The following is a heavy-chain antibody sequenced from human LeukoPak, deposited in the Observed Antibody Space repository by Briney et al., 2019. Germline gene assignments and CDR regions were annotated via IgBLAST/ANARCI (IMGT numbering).Heavy chain of an antibody. J-gene: IGHJ4*02. CDR2: INPTSGGT. V-gene: IGHV1-2*02. Sequence: ASVKVCCKASGYTFTGYYMHWVRHAPGYGLACSGLINPTSGGTSYAQKFQGGVTMTRDTSISTAYMELSRLRSDDTAVYYCARDDCTNGVCSIDYWGQGTLVTVSS. CDR3: ARDDCTNGVCSIDY. CDR1: GYTFTGYY. D-gene: IGHD2-8*01.